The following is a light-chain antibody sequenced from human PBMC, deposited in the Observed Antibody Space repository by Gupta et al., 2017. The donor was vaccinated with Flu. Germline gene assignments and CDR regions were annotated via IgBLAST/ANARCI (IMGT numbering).Light chain of an antibody. CDR1: SGSVSTNYY. Sequence: GGTVTLTCGLNSGSVSTNYYPSWYQQTPGQAPRTLIYTTNARSSGVPDRVSGSILGNKAALTITGAQADDESYYYCMLYMGSGICVFGGGTKVTVL. CDR2: TTN. J-gene: IGLJ3*02. V-gene: IGLV8-61*01. CDR3: MLYMGSGICV.